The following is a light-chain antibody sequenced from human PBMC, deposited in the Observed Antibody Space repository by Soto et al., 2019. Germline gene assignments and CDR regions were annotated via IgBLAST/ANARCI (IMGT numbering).Light chain of an antibody. CDR3: QQYDDLPST. Sequence: DIQMTQSPSSLSASVGDRVTITCQASQDISNYLNWYQQKSGKHPKLLIDDASHLETGVPPRFSGAGSGTEFALTISSLQHEDVATYYCQQYDDLPSTFGGGTKVE. V-gene: IGKV1-33*01. J-gene: IGKJ4*01. CDR1: QDISNY. CDR2: DAS.